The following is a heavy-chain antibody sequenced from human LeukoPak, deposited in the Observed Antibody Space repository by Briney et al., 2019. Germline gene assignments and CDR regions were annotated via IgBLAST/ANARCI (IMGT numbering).Heavy chain of an antibody. J-gene: IGHJ4*02. D-gene: IGHD3-9*01. CDR1: GGSFSGYY. CDR3: ARTTYYDILTGYLKYGIDY. Sequence: TSETLSLTCAVYGGSFSGYYWSWIRQPPGKGLEWIGEINHSGSTNYNPSLKSRVTISVDTSKNQFSLKLSTVTAADTAVYYCARTTYYDILTGYLKYGIDYWGQGTLVTVSS. CDR2: INHSGST. V-gene: IGHV4-34*01.